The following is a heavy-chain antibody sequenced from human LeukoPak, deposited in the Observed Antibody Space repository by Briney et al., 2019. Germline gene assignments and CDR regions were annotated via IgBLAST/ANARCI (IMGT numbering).Heavy chain of an antibody. Sequence: ASVKVSCKASGYTFTIYYMHWVRQAPGQGLEWMGIINPSGGSTSYAQKFQGRVTMTRDTSTSTVYMELSSLRSEDTAEYYCARGIVGATGGGYWGQGTLVTVSS. CDR2: INPSGGST. CDR1: GYTFTIYY. D-gene: IGHD1-26*01. V-gene: IGHV1-46*01. J-gene: IGHJ4*02. CDR3: ARGIVGATGGGY.